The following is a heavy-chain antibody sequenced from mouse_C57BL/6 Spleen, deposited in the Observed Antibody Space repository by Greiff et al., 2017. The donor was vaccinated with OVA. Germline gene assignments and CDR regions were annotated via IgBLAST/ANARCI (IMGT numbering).Heavy chain of an antibody. J-gene: IGHJ2*01. CDR2: IYPGSGST. CDR1: GYTFTSYW. D-gene: IGHD3-2*02. CDR3: ARLGASSGHFDY. V-gene: IGHV1-55*01. Sequence: QVQLQQPGAELVKPGASVKMSCKASGYTFTSYWITWMKQRPGQGLEWIGDIYPGSGSTNYNEKFKSKATLTVDTSSSTAYMQLSSLTSEDSAVYYCARLGASSGHFDYWGQGTTLTVSS.